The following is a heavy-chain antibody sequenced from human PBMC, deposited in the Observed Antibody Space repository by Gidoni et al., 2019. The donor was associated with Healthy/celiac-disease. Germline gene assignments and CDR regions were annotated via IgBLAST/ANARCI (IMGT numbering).Heavy chain of an antibody. CDR3: ARKSSTTVTKRPSYYFDY. J-gene: IGHJ4*02. Sequence: EVQLVESGGGVVRPGGSLRLSCAASGFTFDDYGRSWVRQAPGKGLEWVSGINWNGGSTGYADSVKGRFTISRDNAKNSLYLQMNSLRAEDTALYYCARKSSTTVTKRPSYYFDYWGQGTLVTVSS. D-gene: IGHD4-17*01. CDR2: INWNGGST. CDR1: GFTFDDYG. V-gene: IGHV3-20*04.